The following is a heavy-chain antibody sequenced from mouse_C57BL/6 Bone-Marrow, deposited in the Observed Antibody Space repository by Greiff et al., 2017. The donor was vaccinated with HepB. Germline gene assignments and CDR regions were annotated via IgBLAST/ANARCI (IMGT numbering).Heavy chain of an antibody. CDR2: IDPSDSYT. J-gene: IGHJ2*01. D-gene: IGHD1-1*01. Sequence: QVQLQQPGAELVRPGSSVKLSCKASGYTFTSYWMHWVKQRPGQGLEWIGEIDPSDSYTNYNQKFKGKATLTVDTSSSTAYMQLSSLTSEDSAVYYCARERITTVVATDYWGQGTTLTVSS. CDR3: ARERITTVVATDY. CDR1: GYTFTSYW. V-gene: IGHV1-50*01.